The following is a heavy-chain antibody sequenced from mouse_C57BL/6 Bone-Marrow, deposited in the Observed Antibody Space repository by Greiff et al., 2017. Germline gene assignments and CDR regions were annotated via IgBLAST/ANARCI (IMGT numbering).Heavy chain of an antibody. J-gene: IGHJ1*03. Sequence: QVQLQQSGAELVRPGASVTLSCKASGYTFTDYEMHWVKQTPVHGLEWIGVIDPETGGTAYNQKFKGKAILTEDKSSSTAYMELRSLTSEGSAVYYCTRGASPRTWRYFDVWGTGTTVTVSS. CDR3: TRGASPRTWRYFDV. CDR1: GYTFTDYE. CDR2: IDPETGGT. D-gene: IGHD6-1*01. V-gene: IGHV1-15*01.